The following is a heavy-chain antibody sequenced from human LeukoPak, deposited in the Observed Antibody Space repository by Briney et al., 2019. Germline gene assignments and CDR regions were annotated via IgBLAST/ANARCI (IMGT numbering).Heavy chain of an antibody. J-gene: IGHJ5*02. CDR3: ARESSSSSFDP. CDR2: IYYSGSA. Sequence: SETLSLTCTVSGGSISSGDYYWSWIRQPPGKGLEWIGYIYYSGSAYYNPSLKSRVTISVDTSKNQFSLKLSSVTAADTAVYYCARESSSSSFDPWGQGTLVTVSS. V-gene: IGHV4-30-4*08. CDR1: GGSISSGDYY. D-gene: IGHD6-6*01.